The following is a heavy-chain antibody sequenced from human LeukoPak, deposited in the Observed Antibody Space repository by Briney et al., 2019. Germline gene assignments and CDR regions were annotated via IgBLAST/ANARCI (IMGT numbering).Heavy chain of an antibody. CDR3: AKCQTSGCYFDY. CDR2: INDRGYNT. CDR1: GFTFSNYA. D-gene: IGHD6-19*01. Sequence: GGSLRLSCAASGFTFSNYAMSWVRQAPGKGLEWVSSINDRGYNTYYADSVKGRFTISRNNPRNTLYLQMNSLRAEDTAVYFCAKCQTSGCYFDYWGQGTLVTVSS. J-gene: IGHJ4*02. V-gene: IGHV3-23*01.